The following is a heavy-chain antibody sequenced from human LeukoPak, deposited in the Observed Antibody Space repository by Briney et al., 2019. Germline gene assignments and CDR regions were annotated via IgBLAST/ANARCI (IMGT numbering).Heavy chain of an antibody. CDR2: IRYDGSNK. V-gene: IGHV3-30*02. D-gene: IGHD6-13*01. J-gene: IGHJ4*02. Sequence: GGSLRLSRAASGFTYSSYGMHWVRQAPGKGLEWVAFIRYDGSNKYYADSVKGRFTISRDNSKNTLYLQMNSLRAEDTAVYYCAKPIAAAGTFDYWGQGTLVTVSS. CDR3: AKPIAAAGTFDY. CDR1: GFTYSSYG.